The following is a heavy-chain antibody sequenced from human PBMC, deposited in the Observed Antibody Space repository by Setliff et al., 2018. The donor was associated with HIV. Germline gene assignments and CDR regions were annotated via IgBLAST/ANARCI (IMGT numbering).Heavy chain of an antibody. CDR3: ARDCRVGWVFTYGMDV. CDR1: GFSFSIYE. D-gene: IGHD6-13*01. J-gene: IGHJ6*02. Sequence: PGGSLRLSCAASGFSFSIYEMNWVRQVPGRGLEWVAYISSNGGDKYYADSVRGRFTLSRDNAKNTLFLQMNSLRPEDTAVYYCARDCRVGWVFTYGMDVWGQGTLVTVSS. CDR2: ISSNGGDK. V-gene: IGHV3-48*03.